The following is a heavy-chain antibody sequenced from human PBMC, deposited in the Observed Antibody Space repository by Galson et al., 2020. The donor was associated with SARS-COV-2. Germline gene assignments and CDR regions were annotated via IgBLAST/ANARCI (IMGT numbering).Heavy chain of an antibody. J-gene: IGHJ5*02. D-gene: IGHD2-2*01. Sequence: ASVKVSCKASGYTFTGYYMHWVRQAPGQGLEWMGWINPNSGGTNYAQKFQGRVTMTRDTSISTAYMELSRLRSDDTSVYYCARDRKDIVVVPAATGVYNWFDPWGQGTLVTVSS. CDR3: ARDRKDIVVVPAATGVYNWFDP. CDR1: GYTFTGYY. V-gene: IGHV1-2*02. CDR2: INPNSGGT.